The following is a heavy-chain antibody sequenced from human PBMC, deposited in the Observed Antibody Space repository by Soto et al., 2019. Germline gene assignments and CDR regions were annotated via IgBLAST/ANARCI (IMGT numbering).Heavy chain of an antibody. D-gene: IGHD2-15*01. J-gene: IGHJ4*02. Sequence: QVQLQESGPGLVKPSETLSLTCTVSGLSVTSDSYWSWIRQAPGKGLEWIGYAYYRGGTRYNPSLRSRLTISVDTSKNQFSLSLSLVTPTDTAVYYCARDLGLGNTPANNYFDFWGQGSLVTVSS. CDR3: ARDLGLGNTPANNYFDF. CDR2: AYYRGGT. CDR1: GLSVTSDSY. V-gene: IGHV4-61*01.